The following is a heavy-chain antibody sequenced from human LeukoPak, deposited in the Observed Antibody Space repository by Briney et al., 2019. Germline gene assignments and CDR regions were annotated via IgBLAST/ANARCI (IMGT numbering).Heavy chain of an antibody. CDR2: INPSGGST. CDR3: ARGAPTYYYDSSGHPLI. CDR1: GYTFTSYY. D-gene: IGHD3-22*01. J-gene: IGHJ4*02. Sequence: ASVKVSCKASGYTFTSYYMHWVRQAPGQGLEWMGIINPSGGSTSYAQEFQGRVTMTRDTSTSTVYMELSSLRSEDTAVYYCARGAPTYYYDSSGHPLIWGQGTLVTVSS. V-gene: IGHV1-46*01.